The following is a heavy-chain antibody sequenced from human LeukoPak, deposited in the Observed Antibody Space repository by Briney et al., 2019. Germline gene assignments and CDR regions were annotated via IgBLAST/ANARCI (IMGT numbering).Heavy chain of an antibody. CDR3: ARDSGSGWTVDY. D-gene: IGHD6-19*01. CDR1: GFTFSSYA. Sequence: GGSLRLSCAASGFTFSSYAMHWVRQAPGKGLEWVATISNDENNKYYADSVKGRFAISRDNSKNTLYLQMNSLRDEDTAVYYCARDSGSGWTVDYWGQGTLVTVSS. CDR2: ISNDENNK. V-gene: IGHV3-30*09. J-gene: IGHJ4*02.